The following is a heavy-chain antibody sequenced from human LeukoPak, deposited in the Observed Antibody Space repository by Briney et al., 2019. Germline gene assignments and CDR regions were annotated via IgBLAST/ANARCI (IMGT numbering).Heavy chain of an antibody. CDR2: INPNSGGT. CDR3: ARDGSYYGSGSYSHIDY. J-gene: IGHJ4*02. V-gene: IGHV1-2*02. Sequence: ASVKVSCKASEYTFTGYSMNWVRQAPGQGLEWIGWINPNSGGTNYAEKFQGRVTMTRDTSISTAYMELSRLRSDDTAVYYRARDGSYYGSGSYSHIDYWGQGTLVTVSS. D-gene: IGHD3-10*01. CDR1: EYTFTGYS.